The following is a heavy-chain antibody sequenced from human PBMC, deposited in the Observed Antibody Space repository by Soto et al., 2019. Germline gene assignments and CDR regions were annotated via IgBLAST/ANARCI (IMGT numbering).Heavy chain of an antibody. CDR2: ISGSGGST. J-gene: IGHJ4*02. V-gene: IGHV3-23*01. Sequence: EVQLLESGGGLVQPGGSLRLSCAASGFTFSSYAMSWVRQAPGKGLEWVSAISGSGGSTYYADSVKGRFTISRDNSKNTLYLQMNSLRAADTAVYYCAKVVQVSELLGVDYWGQGTLVTVSS. D-gene: IGHD1-26*01. CDR1: GFTFSSYA. CDR3: AKVVQVSELLGVDY.